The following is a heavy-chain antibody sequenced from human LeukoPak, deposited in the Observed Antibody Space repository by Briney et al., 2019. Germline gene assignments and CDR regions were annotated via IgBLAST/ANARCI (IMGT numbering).Heavy chain of an antibody. CDR2: IYCDGSNK. CDR1: GFTFRVFG. V-gene: IGHV3-33*06. Sequence: GGSLRLSCAASGFTFRVFGMNWVRQAPGKGLEWVATIYCDGSNKYYADSVKGRFTISRDNSKNTVSLQMNSLRAEDTALYYCAKALYSNYYMDAWGKGTTVTVSS. D-gene: IGHD4-11*01. J-gene: IGHJ6*03. CDR3: AKALYSNYYMDA.